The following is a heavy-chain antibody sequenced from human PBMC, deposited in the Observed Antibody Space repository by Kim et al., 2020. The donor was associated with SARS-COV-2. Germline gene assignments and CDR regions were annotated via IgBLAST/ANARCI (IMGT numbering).Heavy chain of an antibody. CDR1: GGSISSSSYY. Sequence: SETLSLTCTVSGGSISSSSYYWGWIRQPPGKGLEWIGSIYYSGSTYYNPSLKSRVTISVDTSKNQFSLKLSSVTAADTAVYYCARDNYSSGWSTFYYYGMDVWGQGTTVTVSS. CDR3: ARDNYSSGWSTFYYYGMDV. J-gene: IGHJ6*02. D-gene: IGHD6-19*01. CDR2: IYYSGST. V-gene: IGHV4-39*07.